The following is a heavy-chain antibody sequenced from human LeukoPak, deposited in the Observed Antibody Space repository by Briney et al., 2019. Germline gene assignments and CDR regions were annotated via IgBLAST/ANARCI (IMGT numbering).Heavy chain of an antibody. Sequence: GGSLRLPCAASGFTFNNYAMSWVRQAPGKALEGVAAILGSGRSAYYADSVKGRFTISRDNSKNSLFLQMNSLRVEDTALYYCSKWGDYDVWTGYYDSDFWGQGTLVTVSA. CDR3: SKWGDYDVWTGYYDSDF. D-gene: IGHD3-3*01. CDR2: ILGSGRSA. V-gene: IGHV3-23*01. J-gene: IGHJ4*02. CDR1: GFTFNNYA.